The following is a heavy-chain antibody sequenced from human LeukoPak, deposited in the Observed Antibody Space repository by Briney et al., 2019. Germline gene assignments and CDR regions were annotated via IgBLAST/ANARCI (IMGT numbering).Heavy chain of an antibody. J-gene: IGHJ4*02. V-gene: IGHV3-74*01. Sequence: GGSLRLSCAASGFTLRSYWMHWVRQAPGKGLVWVSRINGDGSSTTYADSVKGRFIISRDNAENTLYLQMNSLRAEDTAVYYCVRGGSGSYSPFDYWGQGTLVTVSS. CDR3: VRGGSGSYSPFDY. CDR2: INGDGSST. CDR1: GFTLRSYW. D-gene: IGHD1-26*01.